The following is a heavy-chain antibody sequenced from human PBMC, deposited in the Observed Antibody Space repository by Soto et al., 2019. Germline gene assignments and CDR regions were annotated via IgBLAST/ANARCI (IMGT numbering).Heavy chain of an antibody. CDR2: ISAYNGNT. Sequence: ASVKVSCKASGYTFTSYGISWVRQAPGQGLEWMGWISAYNGNTNYAQKLQGRVTMTTDTSTSTAYMELRSLRSDDTAVYHCARLVNYDILTGYYRQKYYFDYWGQGTLVTVSS. J-gene: IGHJ4*02. V-gene: IGHV1-18*01. D-gene: IGHD3-9*01. CDR1: GYTFTSYG. CDR3: ARLVNYDILTGYYRQKYYFDY.